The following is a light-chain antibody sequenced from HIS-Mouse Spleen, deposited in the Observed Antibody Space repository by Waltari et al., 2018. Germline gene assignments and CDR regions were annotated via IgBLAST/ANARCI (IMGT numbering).Light chain of an antibody. CDR3: SSYTSSRV. Sequence: QSALTQPASVSGSPGQSITISCPGTSSDVGGYKYVSWYQQHPGKAPKLMIYEVSNRPSGVSNRFSGSKSGNTASLTISGLQAEDEADYYCSSYTSSRVFGGGTKLTVL. V-gene: IGLV2-14*01. CDR1: SSDVGGYKY. J-gene: IGLJ3*02. CDR2: EVS.